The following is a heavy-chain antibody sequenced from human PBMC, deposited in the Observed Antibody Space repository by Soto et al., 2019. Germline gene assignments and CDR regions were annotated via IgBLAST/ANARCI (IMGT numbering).Heavy chain of an antibody. Sequence: QVQLVQSGAEVKKPGSSVKVSCKASGGTFSSYTISWVRQAPGQGLEWMGRIIPILGIANYAQKFQGRVTITRDMAPSTAYMELSSLRSEDTAVYYCARAGKGSCYPNCYYYGMAVWGQGTTVTVSS. CDR2: IIPILGIA. V-gene: IGHV1-69*02. CDR3: ARAGKGSCYPNCYYYGMAV. CDR1: GGTFSSYT. D-gene: IGHD2-15*01. J-gene: IGHJ6*02.